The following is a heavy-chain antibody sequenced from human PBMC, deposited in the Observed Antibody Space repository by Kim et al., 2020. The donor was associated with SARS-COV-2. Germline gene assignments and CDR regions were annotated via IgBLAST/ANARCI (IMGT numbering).Heavy chain of an antibody. V-gene: IGHV3-11*05. CDR2: IRSSGSYT. Sequence: GGSLRLSCEASGINFSDYYMSWIRQAPGKGLEWVSYIRSSGSYTKYADSLKGRFTISRDNAENSLYLEMNSLSADDTAVYYGERVAVAASCRYYFDSWG. CDR3: ERVAVAASCRYYFDS. D-gene: IGHD2-21*01. J-gene: IGHJ4*01. CDR1: GINFSDYY.